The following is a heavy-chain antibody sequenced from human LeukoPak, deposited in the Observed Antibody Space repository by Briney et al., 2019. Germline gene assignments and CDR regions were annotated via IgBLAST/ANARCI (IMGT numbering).Heavy chain of an antibody. D-gene: IGHD3-22*01. CDR2: ISGSGGST. V-gene: IGHV3-23*01. J-gene: IGHJ4*02. CDR3: AKAPAMIVVVKFDY. CDR1: GFTFSSYA. Sequence: GGSLRLSCAASGFTFSSYAMSWVRQAPGKGLEWVSAISGSGGSTYYADSVKGRFTISGDNSKNTLYLQMNSLRAEDTAVYYCAKAPAMIVVVKFDYWGQGTLVTVSS.